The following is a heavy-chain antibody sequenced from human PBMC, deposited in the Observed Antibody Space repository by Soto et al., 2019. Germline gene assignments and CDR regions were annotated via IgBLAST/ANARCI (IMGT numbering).Heavy chain of an antibody. V-gene: IGHV1-18*01. Sequence: QGKLVQSVGEVKKPGASLKVSCKASGYNFILHGISWVRQAPGQGLEWMGWISAYTGNTNYAQNFQDRVTMTTDPSISTRNMGLKSLRSDDTAVYYCARVWYDSNSGAFDIWGQGTKVTVSS. D-gene: IGHD3-22*01. CDR2: ISAYTGNT. J-gene: IGHJ3*02. CDR3: ARVWYDSNSGAFDI. CDR1: GYNFILHG.